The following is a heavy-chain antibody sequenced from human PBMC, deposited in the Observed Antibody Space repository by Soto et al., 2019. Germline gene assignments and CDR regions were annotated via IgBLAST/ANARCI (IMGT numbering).Heavy chain of an antibody. D-gene: IGHD3-9*01. V-gene: IGHV1-2*02. J-gene: IGHJ4*02. CDR3: ARTRNYDILTGLDY. CDR1: GYTFTGYY. Sequence: ASAKVSCKASGYTFTGYYMHWVRQAPGQGLEWMGWINPNSGGTNYAQKFQGRVTMTRDTSISTAYMELSRLRSDDTAVYYCARTRNYDILTGLDYWGQGTLVTVSS. CDR2: INPNSGGT.